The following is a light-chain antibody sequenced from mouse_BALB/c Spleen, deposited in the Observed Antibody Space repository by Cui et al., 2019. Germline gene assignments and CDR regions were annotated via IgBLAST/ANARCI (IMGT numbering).Light chain of an antibody. Sequence: NIVLTQSPASLAVSLGQRATISCRASECVARYGNSFMHWYQQKPGQPPKLLIYLASNLESGVPARFSGSGSRTDFTLTIDPVEADDAATYYCQQNNEDPWTFGGGTKLEIK. J-gene: IGKJ1*01. V-gene: IGKV3-10*01. CDR2: LAS. CDR3: QQNNEDPWT. CDR1: ECVARYGNSF.